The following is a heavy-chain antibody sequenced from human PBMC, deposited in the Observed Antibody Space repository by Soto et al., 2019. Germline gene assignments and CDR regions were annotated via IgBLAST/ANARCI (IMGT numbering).Heavy chain of an antibody. Sequence: QITLKESAPTRVKPTQTLTLTCTFSGFSLTSRPMGVGWIRQPPGKALEWLAFIYWDDDKRYSPSLRSRLTITKDTSGNQVVLTVTNMDPVYTATYYCAHRLSGYNWNGGYFDYWGQGALVTVSS. CDR2: IYWDDDK. J-gene: IGHJ4*02. CDR3: AHRLSGYNWNGGYFDY. CDR1: GFSLTSRPMG. D-gene: IGHD1-1*01. V-gene: IGHV2-5*02.